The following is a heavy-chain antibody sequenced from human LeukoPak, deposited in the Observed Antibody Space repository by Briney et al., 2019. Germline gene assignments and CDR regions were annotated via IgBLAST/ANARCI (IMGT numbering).Heavy chain of an antibody. CDR3: AKTPSLYCSGTSCYPYYFDY. CDR2: ISGSGGST. CDR1: GFTFSSYA. Sequence: GGSLRLSCAASGFTFSSYAMSWVRQAPGKGLEWVSAISGSGGSTYYADSVKGRFTISRDNSKNTLYLQMNSLRAEETAVYYCAKTPSLYCSGTSCYPYYFDYWGQGTLVTVSS. V-gene: IGHV3-23*01. D-gene: IGHD2-2*01. J-gene: IGHJ4*02.